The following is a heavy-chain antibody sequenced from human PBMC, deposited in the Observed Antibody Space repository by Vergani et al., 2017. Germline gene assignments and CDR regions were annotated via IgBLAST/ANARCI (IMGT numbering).Heavy chain of an antibody. D-gene: IGHD2-21*02. Sequence: QLQLQESGPGLVKPSETLSLTCTVSGGSISSSSYYWGWIRQPPGKGLEWIGSIYYSGSTYYNPSLKSRVTISVDTSKNPFSLKLSSVTAADPALYYCARHLAYCGGDCYPYYYGMDVWGQGTTVTVSS. CDR2: IYYSGST. J-gene: IGHJ6*02. CDR3: ARHLAYCGGDCYPYYYGMDV. V-gene: IGHV4-39*01. CDR1: GGSISSSSYY.